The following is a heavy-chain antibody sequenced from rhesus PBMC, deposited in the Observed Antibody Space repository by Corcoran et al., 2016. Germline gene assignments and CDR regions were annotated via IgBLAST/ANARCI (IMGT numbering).Heavy chain of an antibody. CDR2: VYGGGGST. CDR3: ARAYSSGWYFGGLDS. CDR1: GGSISSNY. D-gene: IGHD6-31*01. Sequence: QVQLQVSGPGLVKPSETLSLTCAVSGGSISSNYWSWIRQPPGKGLEWIGRVYGGGGSTDYHPSLKSRVTISTDTAKNQFSLKLSSVTAADTAVYYCARAYSSGWYFGGLDSWGQGVVVTVSS. V-gene: IGHV4-160*01. J-gene: IGHJ6*01.